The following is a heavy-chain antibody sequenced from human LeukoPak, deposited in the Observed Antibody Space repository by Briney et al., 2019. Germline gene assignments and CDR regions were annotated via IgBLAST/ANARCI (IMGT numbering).Heavy chain of an antibody. CDR3: ARDPRTTGKSNYGMDV. Sequence: GGSLRLSCAASGITVSSNYMSWVRQPPGKGLEWVSIIYSGGTTYYADSVQGRFTISRDNSRNTVYLQMNSLRVEDTAVYYCARDPRTTGKSNYGMDVWGQGTTVTVSS. J-gene: IGHJ6*02. CDR1: GITVSSNY. V-gene: IGHV3-53*01. D-gene: IGHD4-17*01. CDR2: IYSGGTT.